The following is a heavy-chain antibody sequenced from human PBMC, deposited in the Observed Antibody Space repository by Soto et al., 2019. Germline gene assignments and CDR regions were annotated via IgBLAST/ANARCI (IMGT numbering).Heavy chain of an antibody. CDR1: GFTFSSYG. Sequence: QVQLVESGGGVVQPGRSLRLSCAASGFTFSSYGMHWVRQAPGKGLEWVAVISYDGSNKYYADSVKGRFTISRDNSTNTLYLQMNSRRAEDTAVYYCAKDRRPNYYYGMDVWGQGTTVTVSS. CDR3: AKDRRPNYYYGMDV. D-gene: IGHD6-25*01. CDR2: ISYDGSNK. J-gene: IGHJ6*02. V-gene: IGHV3-30*18.